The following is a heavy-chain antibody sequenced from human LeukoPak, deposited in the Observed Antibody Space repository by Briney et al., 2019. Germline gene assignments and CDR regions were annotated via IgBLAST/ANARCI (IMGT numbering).Heavy chain of an antibody. D-gene: IGHD2-21*02. CDR2: IYYSGST. V-gene: IGHV4-31*03. J-gene: IGHJ6*02. CDR1: GGSISSGGYY. Sequence: SQTLSLTCTVSGGSISSGGYYWSWIRQHPGKGLERIGYIYYSGSTHYSPSLKSRVTISVDTSKNQLSLRLSSVTAADTAVYYCARARAGGVVVTGGLDVWGQGTTVTVSS. CDR3: ARARAGGVVVTGGLDV.